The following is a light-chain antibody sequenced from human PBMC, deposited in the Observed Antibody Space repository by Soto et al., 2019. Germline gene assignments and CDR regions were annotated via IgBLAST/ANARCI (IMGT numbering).Light chain of an antibody. J-gene: IGKJ1*01. CDR3: QQRSNWPGT. Sequence: ETVLAQSQATLSLSPLVRATLXWRSRQSVXXYLAWYQQKPGQAPRLLIYDASNRATGIPARFSGSGSGTDFTLTISSLEPEDFAVYYCQQRSNWPGTFGQGTKVDIK. CDR2: DAS. V-gene: IGKV3-11*01. CDR1: QSVXXY.